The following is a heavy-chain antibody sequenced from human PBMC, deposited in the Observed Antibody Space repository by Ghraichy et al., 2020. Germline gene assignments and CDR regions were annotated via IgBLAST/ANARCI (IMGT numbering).Heavy chain of an antibody. V-gene: IGHV5-10-1*01. Sequence: GESLNISCKASGYTFASYWITWVRQMPGKGLEWMGRIDPSDSYTTYNPSFQGHVSMSTDKSTNTAYLQWSSLKASDTAIYYCARLDTRPDEYWGQGTLVTVSS. CDR1: GYTFASYW. D-gene: IGHD1-14*01. CDR2: IDPSDSYT. J-gene: IGHJ4*02. CDR3: ARLDTRPDEY.